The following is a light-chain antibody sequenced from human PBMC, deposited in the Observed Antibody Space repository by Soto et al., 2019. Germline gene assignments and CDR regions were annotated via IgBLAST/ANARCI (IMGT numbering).Light chain of an antibody. V-gene: IGLV2-14*01. CDR2: EVS. CDR3: SSYTSSSTLNYV. CDR1: SSDVGGYNY. J-gene: IGLJ1*01. Sequence: QSVRTQPDSVSGSPGQSITISCTGTSSDVGGYNYVSWYQQHPGKAPRVMIYEVSNRPPGVSNRFSGSKSGNTASLTISWLQAEDEADYYCSSYTSSSTLNYVFGTGTKVTVL.